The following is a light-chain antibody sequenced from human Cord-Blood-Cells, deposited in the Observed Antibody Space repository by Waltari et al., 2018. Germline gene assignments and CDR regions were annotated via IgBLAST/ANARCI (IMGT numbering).Light chain of an antibody. V-gene: IGKV1-8*01. CDR3: QQYYSYPWT. Sequence: AIRMTQSPSSLSASTGDRVTITCRASQGISSYLAWYQQKPGKAPKLLIYAPSTLQSGVPSRFSGSGSGTDFTLTISCLRSEDFATYYCQQYYSYPWTFGQGTKVEIK. CDR1: QGISSY. J-gene: IGKJ1*01. CDR2: APS.